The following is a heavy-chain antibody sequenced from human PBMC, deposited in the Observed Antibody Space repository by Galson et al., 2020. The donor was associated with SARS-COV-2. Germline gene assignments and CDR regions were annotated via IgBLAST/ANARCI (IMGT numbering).Heavy chain of an antibody. CDR2: MNYNGAT. J-gene: IGHJ5*01. CDR1: GGSVSNYY. CDR3: ARLSGSRNSCVSFDS. D-gene: IGHD2-2*01. V-gene: IGHV4-59*02. Sequence: SETLSLTCTVSGGSVSNYYWSWIRQPPGKGLEWIGYMNYNGATNYSPSLKSRVTISLDTSQNKLSLKVDSVTAADTATYYCARLSGSRNSCVSFDSWGQGTLVTVSS.